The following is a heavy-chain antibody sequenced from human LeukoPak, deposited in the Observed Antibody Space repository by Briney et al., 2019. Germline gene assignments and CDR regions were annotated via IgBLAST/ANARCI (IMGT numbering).Heavy chain of an antibody. CDR2: FSGSGDNT. CDR1: GFTFSSYA. J-gene: IGHJ4*02. V-gene: IGHV3-23*01. Sequence: GGSLRLSCAASGFTFSSYAMSWVRQAPGKGLEWVSTFSGSGDNTHYSDSVEGRFTISRDNSKNTLYLQMNSLRAEDTAVYYCARRAGAYSHPYDYWGQGTLVTVSS. CDR3: ARRAGAYSHPYDY. D-gene: IGHD4/OR15-4a*01.